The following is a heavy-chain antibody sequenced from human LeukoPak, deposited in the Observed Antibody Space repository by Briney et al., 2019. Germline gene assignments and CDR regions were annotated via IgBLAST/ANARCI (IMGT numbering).Heavy chain of an antibody. V-gene: IGHV1-69*13. D-gene: IGHD2-21*02. CDR3: ASPGAPCGGDCYSGLDY. J-gene: IGHJ4*02. Sequence: ASVKVSCKASVGTFSSYAISWVRQAPGQGLEWMGGIIPIFGTANYAQKFQGRGTITADESTSTAYMELSSLRSEDTAVYYCASPGAPCGGDCYSGLDYWGQGTLVTVSS. CDR2: IIPIFGTA. CDR1: VGTFSSYA.